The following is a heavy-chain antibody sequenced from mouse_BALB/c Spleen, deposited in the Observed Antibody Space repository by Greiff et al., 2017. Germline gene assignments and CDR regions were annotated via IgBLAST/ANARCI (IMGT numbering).Heavy chain of an antibody. CDR3: ARDYRYDRYAMDY. Sequence: EVQLQQSGPELVKPGASVKMSCKASGYTFTSYVMHWVKQKPGQGLEWIGYINPYNDGTKYNEKFKGKATLTSDKSSSTAYMELSSLTSEDSAVYYGARDYRYDRYAMDYWGQGTSVTVSS. D-gene: IGHD2-14*01. CDR2: INPYNDGT. J-gene: IGHJ4*01. CDR1: GYTFTSYV. V-gene: IGHV1-14*01.